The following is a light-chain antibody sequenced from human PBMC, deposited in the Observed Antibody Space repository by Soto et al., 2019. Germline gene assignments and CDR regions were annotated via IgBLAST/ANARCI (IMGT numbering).Light chain of an antibody. CDR1: SSDVGGYNY. J-gene: IGLJ1*01. CDR2: EVT. Sequence: QSALTQPPSASGSPGQSVTISCTGTSSDVGGYNYVSWYQQHPGKAPKLMIYEVTKRPSGVPDRFSGSESGNTASLTVSGLQAEDEADYFCCSHAGDNTYVFGTGTKLTVL. CDR3: CSHAGDNTYV. V-gene: IGLV2-8*01.